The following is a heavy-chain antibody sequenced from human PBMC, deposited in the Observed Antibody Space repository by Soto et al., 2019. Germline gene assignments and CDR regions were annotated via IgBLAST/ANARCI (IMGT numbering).Heavy chain of an antibody. CDR2: FDLEDGER. D-gene: IGHD3-3*01. CDR3: ATSPPTIDNYNMDV. V-gene: IGHV1-24*01. Sequence: ASVKVSCKVYGYSLTELSIHWVRQAPGKGLEWMGNFDLEDGERIYAQKFQGRVTMTEDTSTDTAYMELSSLRSEDTAFYYCATSPPTIDNYNMDVWGQGTTVTVSS. J-gene: IGHJ6*02. CDR1: GYSLTELS.